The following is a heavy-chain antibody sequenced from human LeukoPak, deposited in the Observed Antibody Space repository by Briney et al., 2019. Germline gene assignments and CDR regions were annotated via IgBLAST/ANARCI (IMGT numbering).Heavy chain of an antibody. CDR3: ARFYCSSNNCYNGGFDP. CDR1: GYTFTGYY. Sequence: GASVKVSCKASGYTFTGYYMHWVRQAPGQGLEWMGWINPNSGDTNYAQKFQGRVTMTRDTSISTAYMELSSLRSEDTAVYYCARFYCSSNNCYNGGFDPWGQGTLVTVSS. J-gene: IGHJ5*02. V-gene: IGHV1-2*02. CDR2: INPNSGDT. D-gene: IGHD2-2*02.